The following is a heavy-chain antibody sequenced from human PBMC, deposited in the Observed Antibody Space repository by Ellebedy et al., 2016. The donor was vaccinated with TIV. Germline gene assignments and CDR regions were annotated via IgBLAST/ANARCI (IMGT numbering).Heavy chain of an antibody. J-gene: IGHJ6*02. CDR2: IYSDGST. CDR1: GFTVSSNY. D-gene: IGHD6-19*01. V-gene: IGHV3-66*01. Sequence: GESLKISCAASGFTVSSNYMSWVRQAPGKGLAWFSVIYSDGSTFYADSVKGRLAISRDSSKNTLYLQMSSLRAEDTAVYYCARGITVADSRGFFYYYGLDVWGQGTTVTVFS. CDR3: ARGITVADSRGFFYYYGLDV.